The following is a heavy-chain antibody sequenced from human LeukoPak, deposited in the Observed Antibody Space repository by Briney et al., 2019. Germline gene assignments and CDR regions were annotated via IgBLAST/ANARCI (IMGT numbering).Heavy chain of an antibody. CDR2: INPGGTET. D-gene: IGHD6-19*01. J-gene: IGHJ4*02. V-gene: IGHV3-7*01. CDR3: GRFGYVAGVDL. Sequence: GGSLRLSCAASGFSLSTYWVTWVRQAPGTGLEWVANINPGGTETYYVEPVTGRFTISRDNAKNLVYLQMNSLRAEDSAVYHCGRFGYVAGVDLWGQGTLVTVSS. CDR1: GFSLSTYW.